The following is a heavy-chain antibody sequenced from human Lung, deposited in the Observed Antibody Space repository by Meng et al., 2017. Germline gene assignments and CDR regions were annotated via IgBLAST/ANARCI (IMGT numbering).Heavy chain of an antibody. CDR3: ARERHSTIIRGVIDF. CDR2: INHGGST. D-gene: IGHD3-10*01. Sequence: QVQPTQGGAGLLGPSENLSLTCAVYGGSISGSYWSWIRQSPAKGLEWIGKINHGGSTNYNPSLESRVTISVDTPKNQFSLRLTSMTVADTAVYYCARERHSTIIRGVIDFWGQGALVTVSS. V-gene: IGHV4-34*01. J-gene: IGHJ4*02. CDR1: GGSISGSY.